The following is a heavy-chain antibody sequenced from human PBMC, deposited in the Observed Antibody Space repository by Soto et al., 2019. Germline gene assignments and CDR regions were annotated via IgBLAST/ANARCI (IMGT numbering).Heavy chain of an antibody. CDR1: GGSFSGYY. CDR3: ARVSRFGWFDP. V-gene: IGHV4-34*01. J-gene: IGHJ5*02. D-gene: IGHD3-3*01. CDR2: INHSGST. Sequence: LSLTCAVYGGSFSGYYWSWIRQPPGKGLEWIGEINHSGSTNYNPSLKSRVTISVDTSKNQFSLKLSSVTAADTAVYYCARVSRFGWFDPWGQGTLVTVSS.